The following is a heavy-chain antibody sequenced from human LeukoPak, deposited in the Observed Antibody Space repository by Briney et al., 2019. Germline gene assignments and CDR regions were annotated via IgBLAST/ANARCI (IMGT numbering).Heavy chain of an antibody. Sequence: SETLSLTCKVSGGSISSSSNYWGWIRQPPGKTLEWIGSIYSSGSTHYNPSLKSRVIILIDTAKNHFSLNLSSVTAADTAVYYCARSDGYGLVGIWGQGTMVTVSS. CDR1: GGSISSSSNY. CDR2: IYSSGST. V-gene: IGHV4-39*07. J-gene: IGHJ3*02. CDR3: ARSDGYGLVGI. D-gene: IGHD3-10*01.